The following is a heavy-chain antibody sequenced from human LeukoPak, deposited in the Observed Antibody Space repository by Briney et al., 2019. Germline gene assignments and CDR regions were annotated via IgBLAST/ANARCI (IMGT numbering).Heavy chain of an antibody. J-gene: IGHJ4*02. CDR3: AKEFSAKTQDCRSLTCHQGFDY. V-gene: IGHV3-30*18. CDR1: GLIFSGHG. Sequence: GGALRLSCAASGLIFSGHGINWVGQAPGKGLEWVALISYGGSNKYYADSVRGRFNISRDNSRHTLYLQMNSLRTEDTAVYYCAKEFSAKTQDCRSLTCHQGFDYWGQGTLVTVSS. D-gene: IGHD2-2*01. CDR2: ISYGGSNK.